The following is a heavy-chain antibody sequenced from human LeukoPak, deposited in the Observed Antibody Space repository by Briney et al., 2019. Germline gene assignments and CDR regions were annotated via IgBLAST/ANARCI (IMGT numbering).Heavy chain of an antibody. J-gene: IGHJ4*02. Sequence: HPGGSLRLSCAASGFTFDDYGMSWVRQAPGKGLEWVSAISGSGGSTYYADSVKGRFTISRDNSKNTLYLQMNSLRAEDTAVYYCARSGLSRFGFWGQGTLVTVSS. D-gene: IGHD2/OR15-2a*01. V-gene: IGHV3-23*01. CDR1: GFTFDDYG. CDR3: ARSGLSRFGF. CDR2: ISGSGGST.